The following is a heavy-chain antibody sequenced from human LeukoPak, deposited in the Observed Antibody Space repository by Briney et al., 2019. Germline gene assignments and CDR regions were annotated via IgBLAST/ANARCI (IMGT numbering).Heavy chain of an antibody. J-gene: IGHJ5*02. D-gene: IGHD2-2*01. Sequence: PSETLSLTCAVYGGSFSGYYWSWIRQPPGKGLEWIGEINHSGSTNYNPSLKSRVTISVDTSKNQFSLKLSSVTAADTAVYYCARSSSTSNWFDPWGRGTLVTVSS. V-gene: IGHV4-34*01. CDR1: GGSFSGYY. CDR2: INHSGST. CDR3: ARSSSTSNWFDP.